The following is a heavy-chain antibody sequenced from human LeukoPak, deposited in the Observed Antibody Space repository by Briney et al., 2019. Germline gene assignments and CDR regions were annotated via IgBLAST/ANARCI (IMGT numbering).Heavy chain of an antibody. J-gene: IGHJ4*02. CDR3: AKDQTGSYGGLYFDY. V-gene: IGHV3-23*01. Sequence: GGSLRLSCAASGFTFSSYAMSWVRQAPGKGLEWVSAISGSGGSTYYADSVKGRFTISRDNSKNTLYLQMNSLRAEDTAVYYCAKDQTGSYGGLYFDYWGQGTLVTVSS. CDR2: ISGSGGST. D-gene: IGHD1-26*01. CDR1: GFTFSSYA.